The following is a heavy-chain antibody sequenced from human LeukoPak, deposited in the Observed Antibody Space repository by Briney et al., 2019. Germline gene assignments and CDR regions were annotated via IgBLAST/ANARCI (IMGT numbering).Heavy chain of an antibody. V-gene: IGHV4-39*07. Sequence: PSETLSLTCTVSGGSISSRSYYWGWIRQPPGKGLEWIGRIYYSGSTYYNPSLKSRVTISVDASKNQFSLKLSSVTAADTAVYYCARVRRDYGSGSYYGEYYFDYWGQGTLVTVSS. J-gene: IGHJ4*02. CDR2: IYYSGST. CDR1: GGSISSRSYY. D-gene: IGHD3-10*01. CDR3: ARVRRDYGSGSYYGEYYFDY.